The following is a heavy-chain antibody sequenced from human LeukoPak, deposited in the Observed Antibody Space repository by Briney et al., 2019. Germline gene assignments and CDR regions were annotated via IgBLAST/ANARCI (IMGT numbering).Heavy chain of an antibody. CDR3: AKSRGQTQGNYYMDV. CDR1: GFTFSSYA. Sequence: GGCLRLSCAASGFTFSSYAMSWIRQGPGKGLEWVSGISGSGGSTYYADSVKGRFTISRDNSKNTLYLQMNSLRAEDTAVYYCAKSRGQTQGNYYMDVWGKGTTVTVSS. V-gene: IGHV3-23*01. CDR2: ISGSGGST. J-gene: IGHJ6*03.